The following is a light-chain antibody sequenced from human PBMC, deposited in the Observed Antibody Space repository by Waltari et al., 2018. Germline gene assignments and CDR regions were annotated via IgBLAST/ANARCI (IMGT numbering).Light chain of an antibody. V-gene: IGKV3-15*01. CDR2: GAS. CDR1: QSVSSN. CDR3: QQYNDWPRT. J-gene: IGKJ1*01. Sequence: EIVMTQSPATLSVSPGERATLSCSASQSVSSNLAWYKQNPGQAPRLLIYGASTRATGAPARFSGSESGTEFTLTISSLQSEDFAVYYCQQYNDWPRTFGQGTKVEIK.